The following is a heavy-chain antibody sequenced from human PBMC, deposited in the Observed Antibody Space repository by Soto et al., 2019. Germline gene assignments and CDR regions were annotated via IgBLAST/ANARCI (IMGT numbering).Heavy chain of an antibody. Sequence: QVQLVQSGAEVKKPGSSVKVSCKASGGTFSSYAITWVRQAPGQGLEWMGEIIPICDTANYAQKFQGRVTITADEATRTAYMEMSSMRSEDTAVYYCARDRGPSSGYYPSWFDPWGQGNLVTVSS. CDR2: IIPICDTA. D-gene: IGHD3-22*01. J-gene: IGHJ5*02. CDR1: GGTFSSYA. CDR3: ARDRGPSSGYYPSWFDP. V-gene: IGHV1-69*12.